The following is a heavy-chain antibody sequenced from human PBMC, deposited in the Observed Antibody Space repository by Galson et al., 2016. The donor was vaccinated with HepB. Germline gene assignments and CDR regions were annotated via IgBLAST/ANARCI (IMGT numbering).Heavy chain of an antibody. CDR2: ISSSSVYI. CDR1: GFTLSNYR. D-gene: IGHD5-24*01. Sequence: SLRLSCAVSGFTLSNYRIDWVRQAPGKGLEWVSCISSSSVYIWYADSVRGRFTNSRDNAKNSLYLQMDRLTAEDTAVYYCARADGFNTPFFDYWGQGTLVIVSS. CDR3: ARADGFNTPFFDY. J-gene: IGHJ4*02. V-gene: IGHV3-21*01.